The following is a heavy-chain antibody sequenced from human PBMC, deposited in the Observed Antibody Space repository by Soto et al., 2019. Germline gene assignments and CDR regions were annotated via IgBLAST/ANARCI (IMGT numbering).Heavy chain of an antibody. V-gene: IGHV4-31*03. D-gene: IGHD3-10*01. Sequence: PSETLSLTCTVSGGSNSSCVYYGNWISQHPGKGLEWIGYIYYSGSTYYNPSLKSRVTISVDTSKNQFSLKLSSVTAADTAVYYCARDSPWGSGSYYSRPRGYFRFDPWGQGTLVTVSS. CDR2: IYYSGST. CDR1: GGSNSSCVYY. CDR3: ARDSPWGSGSYYSRPRGYFRFDP. J-gene: IGHJ5*02.